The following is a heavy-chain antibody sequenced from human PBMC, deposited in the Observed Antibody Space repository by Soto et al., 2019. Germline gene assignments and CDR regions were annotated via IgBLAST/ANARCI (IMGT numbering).Heavy chain of an antibody. D-gene: IGHD5-12*01. J-gene: IGHJ4*02. CDR2: ISAYNGNT. CDR1: GYTFFSYG. Sequence: GASVKVSCKASGYTFFSYGISWVRQAPGQGLEWMGWISAYNGNTNYAQKLQGRVTMTTDTSTKTAYMELRSLRSDDTAIYYCARAQYSDSFGYFDYWDQGTQVTGSS. CDR3: ARAQYSDSFGYFDY. V-gene: IGHV1-18*01.